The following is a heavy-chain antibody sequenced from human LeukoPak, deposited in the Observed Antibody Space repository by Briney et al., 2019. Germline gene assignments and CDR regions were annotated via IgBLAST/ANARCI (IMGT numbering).Heavy chain of an antibody. D-gene: IGHD6-13*01. CDR2: IYYSGSS. J-gene: IGHJ5*02. V-gene: IGHV4-59*01. CDR3: AREGLRSSWYGAANWFDP. Sequence: SETLPLTCTVSGGSISSYYWSWIRQPPGKGLEWIGYIYYSGSSNYNPSLKSRVTVSVDTSKNQLSLKLSSVTAADTAVYYCAREGLRSSWYGAANWFDPWGQGTLVTVSS. CDR1: GGSISSYY.